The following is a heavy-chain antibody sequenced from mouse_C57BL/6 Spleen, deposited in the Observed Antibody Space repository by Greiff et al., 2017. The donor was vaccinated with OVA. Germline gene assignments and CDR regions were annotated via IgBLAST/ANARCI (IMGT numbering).Heavy chain of an antibody. CDR2: IYPGSGST. CDR1: GYTFTSYW. D-gene: IGHD2-5*01. J-gene: IGHJ2*01. Sequence: QVQLQQPGAELVKPGASVKMSCKASGYTFTSYWITWVKQRPGQGLEWIGDIYPGSGSTNYNEKFKSKATLTVDTSSSTAYMQLSSLTSEDSAVYYCARSESNYDYCDYWGKGTTLTVSS. V-gene: IGHV1-55*01. CDR3: ARSESNYDYCDY.